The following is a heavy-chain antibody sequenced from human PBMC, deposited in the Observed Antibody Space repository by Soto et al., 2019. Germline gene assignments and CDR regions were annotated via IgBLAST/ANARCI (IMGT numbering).Heavy chain of an antibody. CDR3: ARRVTPIRPHYYYYMDV. D-gene: IGHD2-21*02. Sequence: SETLSLXXTXSXGSISSYYWSWIRQPXGKGLECIGYIYYSGSTNYNPSLKSRVTISVDTSKNQFSLKLSSVTAADTAVYYCARRVTPIRPHYYYYMDVWGKGTTVTVSS. V-gene: IGHV4-59*08. CDR1: XGSISSYY. J-gene: IGHJ6*03. CDR2: IYYSGST.